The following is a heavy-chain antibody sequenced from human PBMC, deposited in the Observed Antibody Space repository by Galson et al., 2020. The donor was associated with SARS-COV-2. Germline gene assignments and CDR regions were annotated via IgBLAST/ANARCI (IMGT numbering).Heavy chain of an antibody. J-gene: IGHJ4*02. CDR2: IGTGRDT. V-gene: IGHV3-23*01. Sequence: GGSLRLSCAASGFTFSTYAMSWVRQAPGRGLEWVSTIGTGRDTYYADSVKGRFTISRDNSRDTVYLQMSSLRAEDTAVFYCAKNLPGRVIDYWGQGTLVTVSS. D-gene: IGHD1-26*01. CDR1: GFTFSTYA. CDR3: AKNLPGRVIDY.